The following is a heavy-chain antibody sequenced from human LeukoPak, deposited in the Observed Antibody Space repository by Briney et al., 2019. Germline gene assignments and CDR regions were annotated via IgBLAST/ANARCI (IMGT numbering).Heavy chain of an antibody. CDR3: ATMTSYYVGWFDP. D-gene: IGHD3-9*01. Sequence: SGTLSLTCTVSGGSISSGSYYWGWIRQSPGKGLEWIGSMYYSGNTYSNPSLKSRVTISVDTSKNQFSLNLSSVTAADTAIYYCATMTSYYVGWFDPWGQGTLVTISS. CDR2: MYYSGNT. J-gene: IGHJ5*02. V-gene: IGHV4-39*07. CDR1: GGSISSGSYY.